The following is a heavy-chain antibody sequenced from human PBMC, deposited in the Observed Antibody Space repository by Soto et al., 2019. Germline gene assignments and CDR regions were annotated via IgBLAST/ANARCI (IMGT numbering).Heavy chain of an antibody. CDR3: ARWIQLWWDYYYYYGMDV. V-gene: IGHV4-4*02. CDR1: GGSISSSNW. CDR2: IYHSGST. J-gene: IGHJ6*02. D-gene: IGHD5-18*01. Sequence: QVQLQESGPGLVKPSGTLSLTCAVSGGSISSSNWWSWVRQPPGKGLEWIGEIYHSGSTNYNPSLKSRVTISVDKSKNQFSLKLSSVTAADTAVYYCARWIQLWWDYYYYYGMDVWGQGTTVTVSS.